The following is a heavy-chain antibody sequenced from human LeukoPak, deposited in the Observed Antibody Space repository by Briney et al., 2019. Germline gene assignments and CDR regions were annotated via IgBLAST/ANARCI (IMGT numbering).Heavy chain of an antibody. CDR3: AKSAQYSSGSFDY. D-gene: IGHD6-19*01. Sequence: GRSLRLSCAASGFTFDDYAMHWVRQAPGKGLEWVSGISWNSGSIGYADSVKGRFTISRDNAKNSLYLQMNSLRAEDMALCYCAKSAQYSSGSFDYWGQGTLVTVSS. CDR1: GFTFDDYA. V-gene: IGHV3-9*03. CDR2: ISWNSGSI. J-gene: IGHJ4*02.